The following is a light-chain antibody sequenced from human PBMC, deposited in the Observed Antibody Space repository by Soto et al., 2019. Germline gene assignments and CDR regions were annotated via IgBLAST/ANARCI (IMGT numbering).Light chain of an antibody. CDR2: GAS. CDR1: QSISNN. V-gene: IGKV3-15*01. CDR3: QQYNNWPLT. J-gene: IGKJ2*01. Sequence: EIVMTQSPATLSVSPWERATLSCRASQSISNNLAGYHQKPDQTPRLLIYGASTKAKGIPARFSGSASGTEFTLTISSLKSEDFAVYYCQQYNNWPLTFGQGTKLQIK.